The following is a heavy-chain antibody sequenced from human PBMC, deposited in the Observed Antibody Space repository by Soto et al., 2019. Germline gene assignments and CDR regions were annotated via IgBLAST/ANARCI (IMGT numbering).Heavy chain of an antibody. CDR1: GGTFSSYA. J-gene: IGHJ4*02. Sequence: QVQLVQSGAEVKKPGSSVKVSCKASGGTFSSYANSWVRQAPGQGLEWMGGIIPIFGTANYAQKFQGRVTITADESTSTAYMELSSLRSEDTAVYYYARKETAAGYPTPLDYWGQGTLVTVSS. D-gene: IGHD6-13*01. CDR3: ARKETAAGYPTPLDY. V-gene: IGHV1-69*01. CDR2: IIPIFGTA.